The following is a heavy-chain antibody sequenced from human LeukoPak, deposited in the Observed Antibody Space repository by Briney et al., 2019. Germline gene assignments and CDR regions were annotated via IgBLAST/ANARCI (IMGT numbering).Heavy chain of an antibody. CDR3: ATDGQVWFQGGLDY. CDR2: ISGSGSST. J-gene: IGHJ4*02. Sequence: GGSLRLSCAASGFTFSSYAMSWARQAPGKGLEWVSAISGSGSSTYYADSVKGRFTTSRDNSKNTLYLRLNSLRAEDTAVYYCATDGQVWFQGGLDYRGQGTLVTVSS. D-gene: IGHD3/OR15-3a*01. V-gene: IGHV3-23*01. CDR1: GFTFSSYA.